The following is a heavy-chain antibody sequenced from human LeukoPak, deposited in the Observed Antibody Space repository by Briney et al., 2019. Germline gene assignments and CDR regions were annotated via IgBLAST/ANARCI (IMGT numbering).Heavy chain of an antibody. Sequence: PGGSLRFSCAASRFTFSSYALSWVRQAPGKGLEWVSVITGGGGNTYYADSVKGRFTISRDNSKDTLYLQMNSLRAEDTAVYYCAKDKYSPFDYWGQGTLVTVSS. J-gene: IGHJ4*02. D-gene: IGHD5-18*01. CDR1: RFTFSSYA. CDR2: ITGGGGNT. CDR3: AKDKYSPFDY. V-gene: IGHV3-23*01.